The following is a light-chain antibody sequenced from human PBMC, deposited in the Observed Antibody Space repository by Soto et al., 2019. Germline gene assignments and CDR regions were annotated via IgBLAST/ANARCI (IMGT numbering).Light chain of an antibody. CDR3: QQYNNWPPWT. Sequence: EIGSTRSPATVSVGPVEIATLSCRASQSVSSNLAWYQQKPGQAPRLLIYGASTRATGIPARFSGSGSGTEFTLTISSLQSEDFAVYYCQQYNNWPPWTFGQGTKVDIK. J-gene: IGKJ1*01. CDR2: GAS. V-gene: IGKV3-15*01. CDR1: QSVSSN.